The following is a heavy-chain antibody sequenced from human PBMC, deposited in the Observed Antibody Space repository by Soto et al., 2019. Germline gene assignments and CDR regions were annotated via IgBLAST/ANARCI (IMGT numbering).Heavy chain of an antibody. J-gene: IGHJ6*03. CDR1: GGSISSYY. CDR2: IYYSGST. D-gene: IGHD6-6*01. V-gene: IGHV4-59*08. CDR3: ARRQYSSSSGYYYYYMDV. Sequence: SETLSLTCTVSGGSISSYYWSWIRQSPGKGLEWIGYIYYSGSTNYNPSLKSRVTISVDTSKNQFSLKLSSVTAADTAVYYCARRQYSSSSGYYYYYMDVWGKGTTVTVSS.